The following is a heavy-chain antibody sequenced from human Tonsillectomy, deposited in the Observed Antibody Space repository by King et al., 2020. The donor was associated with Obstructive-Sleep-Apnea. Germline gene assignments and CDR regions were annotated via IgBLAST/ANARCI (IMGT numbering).Heavy chain of an antibody. Sequence: VQLVESGGGVVQPGRSLRLSCAASGFTFSDYGMHWVRQAPGKGLEWVAFIRYDGINKYYADSVKGRFTISRDNSNNTLYLQMNSLRAEDTAVYYCAKDNPMPGTPPEFDYWGQGTLVTVSS. CDR1: GFTFSDYG. J-gene: IGHJ4*02. D-gene: IGHD1-7*01. CDR2: IRYDGINK. V-gene: IGHV3-30*02. CDR3: AKDNPMPGTPPEFDY.